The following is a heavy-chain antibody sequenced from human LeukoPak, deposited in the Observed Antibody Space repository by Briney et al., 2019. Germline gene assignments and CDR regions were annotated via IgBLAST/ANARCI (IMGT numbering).Heavy chain of an antibody. D-gene: IGHD3-3*01. J-gene: IGHJ6*03. CDR3: ARDVVSGTYYDFWSGSQNYCYYMDV. CDR1: GYTFTSYD. V-gene: IGHV1-8*03. CDR2: MNPNSGST. Sequence: ASVTVSCKASGYTFTSYDINWVRQATGQGLEWMGWMNPNSGSTGYAQKFQGRVTIARNTSISTAYMELSSLRSEDTAVYYCARDVVSGTYYDFWSGSQNYCYYMDVWGKGTTVTVSS.